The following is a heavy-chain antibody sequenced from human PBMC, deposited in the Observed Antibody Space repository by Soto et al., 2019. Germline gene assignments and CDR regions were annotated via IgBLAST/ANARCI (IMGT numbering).Heavy chain of an antibody. D-gene: IGHD2-15*01. CDR2: ITVRSHTT. J-gene: IGHJ4*02. CDR1: GFSFSSYA. Sequence: EVQLLESGGDLVQPGGSLRLSCGVSGFSFSSYAMAWVRQVPGKGLEWLSVITVRSHTTYYADSVRGRFTISRDDSRDTLYLQLNSLRGEDTDVYYCARAPDCGEGSCYRHFDLWGQGTRVAVSS. V-gene: IGHV3-23*01. CDR3: ARAPDCGEGSCYRHFDL.